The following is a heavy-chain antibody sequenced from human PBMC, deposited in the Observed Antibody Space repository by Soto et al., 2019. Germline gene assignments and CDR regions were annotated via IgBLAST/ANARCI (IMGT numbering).Heavy chain of an antibody. CDR1: GFTFSSYA. CDR3: AREIVVARGASYFDY. Sequence: GGSLRLSCTASGFTFSSYAMTWVRQAPGKGLEWVGNIRQDESEKYYVDSVKGRFTISRDNAKNSLYLQMNSLRAEDTAVYYCAREIVVARGASYFDYWGPGTLVTVSS. J-gene: IGHJ4*02. CDR2: IRQDESEK. D-gene: IGHD2-2*01. V-gene: IGHV3-7*04.